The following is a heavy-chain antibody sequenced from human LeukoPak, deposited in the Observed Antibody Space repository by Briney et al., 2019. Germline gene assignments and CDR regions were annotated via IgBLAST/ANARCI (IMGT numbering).Heavy chain of an antibody. D-gene: IGHD2-21*01. Sequence: PSETLSLTCTVSGYSISSGYYWGWIRQPPGKGLEWIGSIYHSGRTYYNPSLKSRVTISVDTSKNQFSLKLSSVTAADTAVYYCARGRALFDWGQGTLVTVSS. V-gene: IGHV4-38-2*02. CDR1: GYSISSGYY. J-gene: IGHJ4*02. CDR3: ARGRALFD. CDR2: IYHSGRT.